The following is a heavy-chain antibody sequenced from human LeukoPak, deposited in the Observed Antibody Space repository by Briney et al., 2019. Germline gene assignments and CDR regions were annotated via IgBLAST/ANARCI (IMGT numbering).Heavy chain of an antibody. D-gene: IGHD3-10*01. Sequence: KPGGSLRLSCAASGFTFSSYSMNWVRQAPGKGLEWVSPISRRSSYIYHADSVKGRFTISRDDAKNSLYLQINRLRAEDTAVYYCARDRQHRFGELFPWGQGTRVTVSS. V-gene: IGHV3-21*01. J-gene: IGHJ4*02. CDR2: ISRRSSYI. CDR1: GFTFSSYS. CDR3: ARDRQHRFGELFP.